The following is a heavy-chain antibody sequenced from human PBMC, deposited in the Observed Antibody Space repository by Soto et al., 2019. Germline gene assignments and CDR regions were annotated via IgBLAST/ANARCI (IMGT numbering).Heavy chain of an antibody. V-gene: IGHV3-30*18. J-gene: IGHJ4*02. D-gene: IGHD2-21*02. CDR1: GFTLSNIG. Sequence: GGSLRLSCAASGFTLSNIGMQWVRQAPGKGLEWVAVISAGGNTKYYADSVKGRFTISRDNSKNTLFLQMNSLRTEDTAVYYCAKESGGDRYAAYFDLWGQGT. CDR2: ISAGGNTK. CDR3: AKESGGDRYAAYFDL.